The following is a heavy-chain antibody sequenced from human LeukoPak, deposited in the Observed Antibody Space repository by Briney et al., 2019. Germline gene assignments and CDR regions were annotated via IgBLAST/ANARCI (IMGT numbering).Heavy chain of an antibody. CDR2: ISGRGGST. Sequence: GGSLRLSCAASGFTFSSYGMSWVRQAPGKGLEWVSAISGRGGSTYYTDSVKGRFTISRENSKNTLYLQMNSLRAEDTAVYYCAKDRNQKYYDILTGYSYWGQGTLVTVSS. V-gene: IGHV3-23*01. CDR3: AKDRNQKYYDILTGYSY. CDR1: GFTFSSYG. D-gene: IGHD3-9*01. J-gene: IGHJ4*02.